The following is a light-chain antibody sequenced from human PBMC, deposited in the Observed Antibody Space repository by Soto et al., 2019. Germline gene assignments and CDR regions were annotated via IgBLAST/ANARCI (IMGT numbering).Light chain of an antibody. CDR2: AAS. J-gene: IGKJ4*01. V-gene: IGKV3-15*01. CDR3: QQYVYWPLT. CDR1: KSVSSY. Sequence: EIVMTQSPATLSVSPGERATLSCRASKSVSSYLAWYQQKPGQAPRLLIYAASTRATGYPGRFSGSGSVTEFTLTISSLQSEDFAVYYCQQYVYWPLTLGGGNKVEIK.